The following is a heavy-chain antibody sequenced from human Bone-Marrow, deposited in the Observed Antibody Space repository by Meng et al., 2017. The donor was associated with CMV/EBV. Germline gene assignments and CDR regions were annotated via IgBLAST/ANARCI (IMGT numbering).Heavy chain of an antibody. D-gene: IGHD3-16*02. CDR3: AKAGETILVIVFDP. J-gene: IGHJ5*02. Sequence: SDTLSLTCTVSGDYISGTSYYWGWIRQAPGKGLEWIGSISYGGATHYNPSLKGRVTISLDKPKNQFSLRLNSVTAADTATYYCAKAGETILVIVFDPWVQGTLVTVSS. V-gene: IGHV4-39*07. CDR2: ISYGGAT. CDR1: GDYISGTSYY.